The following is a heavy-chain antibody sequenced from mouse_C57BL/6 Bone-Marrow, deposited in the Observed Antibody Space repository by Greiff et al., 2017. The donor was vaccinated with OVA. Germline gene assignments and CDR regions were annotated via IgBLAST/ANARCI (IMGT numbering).Heavy chain of an antibody. V-gene: IGHV14-2*01. D-gene: IGHD1-1*01. CDR2: IDPEDGET. Sequence: EVKLQESGAELVKPGASVKLSCTASGFNIKDYYMHWVKQRTEQGLEWIGRIDPEDGETKYAPKFQGKATITADTSSNTAYLQLSSLTSEDTAVYYCASPILNYYGSSYGGFFDVWGTGTTVTVSS. CDR1: GFNIKDYY. J-gene: IGHJ1*03. CDR3: ASPILNYYGSSYGGFFDV.